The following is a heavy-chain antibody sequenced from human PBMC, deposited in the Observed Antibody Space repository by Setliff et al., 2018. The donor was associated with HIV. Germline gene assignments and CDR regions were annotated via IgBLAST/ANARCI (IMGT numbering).Heavy chain of an antibody. D-gene: IGHD3-22*01. CDR2: IYPGDSDT. CDR1: GYSFTTFW. Sequence: GESLKISCQDSGYSFTTFWIGWVRQMPGKGLEWMGIIYPGDSDTRYSPSFQGQVTISADKSISTAYLQWSSLKASDTAMYYCAGLEISYHCDSMAAKDAFDIWGQGTMVTVSS. J-gene: IGHJ3*02. V-gene: IGHV5-51*01. CDR3: AGLEISYHCDSMAAKDAFDI.